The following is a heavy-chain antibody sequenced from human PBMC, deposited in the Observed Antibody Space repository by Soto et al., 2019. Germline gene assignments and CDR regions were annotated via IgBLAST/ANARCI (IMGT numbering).Heavy chain of an antibody. J-gene: IGHJ4*02. CDR2: ISAYNGNT. Sequence: GASVKVSCKASGYTFTSYGISWVRQAPGQGLEWMGWISAYNGNTNYAQKLQGRVTMTTDTSTSTAYMELRSLRSDDTAVYYCARSPLDILTGYYKRWGQGTLVTVSS. CDR1: GYTFTSYG. D-gene: IGHD3-9*01. V-gene: IGHV1-18*01. CDR3: ARSPLDILTGYYKR.